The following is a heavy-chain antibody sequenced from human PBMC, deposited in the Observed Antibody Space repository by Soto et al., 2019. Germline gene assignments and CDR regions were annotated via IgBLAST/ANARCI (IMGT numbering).Heavy chain of an antibody. CDR3: ARESDDPYYYYGMDV. CDR2: IYYSGST. CDR1: GGSISSGGYY. Sequence: SETLSLTCTVSGGSISSGGYYWSWIRQHPGKGLEWIGYIYYSGSTYYNPSLKSRVTISVDTSKNQFSLKLSSVTAADTAVYYCARESDDPYYYYGMDVWGQGTTVTVSS. V-gene: IGHV4-31*03. J-gene: IGHJ6*02.